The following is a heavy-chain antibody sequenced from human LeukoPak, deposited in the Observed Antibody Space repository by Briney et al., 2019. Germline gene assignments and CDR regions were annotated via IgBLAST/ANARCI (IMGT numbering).Heavy chain of an antibody. D-gene: IGHD3-10*01. CDR3: AADSMVRGVILVDY. CDR2: IVVGSGNT. CDR1: GFTFTSSA. J-gene: IGHJ4*02. Sequence: GALVKVCCKASGFTFTSSAVQWVRQARGQRLEWIGWIVVGSGNTNYAQKFQERVTITRDMSTSTAYMELSSLRSEDTAVYYCAADSMVRGVILVDYWGQGTLVTVSS. V-gene: IGHV1-58*01.